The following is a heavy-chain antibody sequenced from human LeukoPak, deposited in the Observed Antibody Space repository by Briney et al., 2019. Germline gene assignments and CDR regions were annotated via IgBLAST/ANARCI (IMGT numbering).Heavy chain of an antibody. J-gene: IGHJ6*02. V-gene: IGHV1-8*01. CDR3: ARVPIAAAGTDYYYGMDV. CDR1: GYTFTSYD. CDR2: INPNSGNT. D-gene: IGHD6-13*01. Sequence: GASVKVSCKASGYTFTSYDINWVRQATGQGLEWMGWINPNSGNTGYAQKFQGRVTMTRNTSISTAYMELSSLRSEDTAVYYCARVPIAAAGTDYYYGMDVWGQGTTVTVSS.